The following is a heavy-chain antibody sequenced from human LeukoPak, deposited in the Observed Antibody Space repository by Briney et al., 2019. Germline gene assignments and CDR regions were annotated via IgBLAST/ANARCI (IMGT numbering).Heavy chain of an antibody. Sequence: GGSLRLSCAASGFTFGSYAMSWVRQAPGKGLEWVSAISGSGGSTYYADSVKGRFTISRDNSKNTLYLQMNSLRAEDTAVYYCAKEEGTIVATTYYYYYGMDVWGQGTTVTVSS. CDR3: AKEEGTIVATTYYYYYGMDV. V-gene: IGHV3-23*01. D-gene: IGHD5-12*01. J-gene: IGHJ6*02. CDR1: GFTFGSYA. CDR2: ISGSGGST.